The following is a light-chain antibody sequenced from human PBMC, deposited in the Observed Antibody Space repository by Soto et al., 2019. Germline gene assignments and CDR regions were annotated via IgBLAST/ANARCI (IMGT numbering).Light chain of an antibody. CDR2: ATS. J-gene: IGKJ5*01. Sequence: DIQVTQSPSSLSASVGDRVTITCRSSQAIFTFLNWYQQKEGKAPRFLIYATSNLQSGVPSRFSGTGSGTEFTLTISSLQPEYLATYFCQQGYSLPITVGQGTRLDIK. V-gene: IGKV1-39*01. CDR1: QAIFTF. CDR3: QQGYSLPIT.